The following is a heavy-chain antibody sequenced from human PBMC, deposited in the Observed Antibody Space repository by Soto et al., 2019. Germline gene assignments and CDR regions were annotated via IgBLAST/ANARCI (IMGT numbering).Heavy chain of an antibody. D-gene: IGHD6-19*01. CDR2: IHWYDEK. CDR1: GFSRNTRGVG. CDR3: AYRPFVGGSGWNFYF. V-gene: IGHV2-5*01. Sequence: QITLKAYGPTLVIPTQTLTLTCTFSGFSRNTRGVGVGWIRQPPRKSLEWVALIHWYDEKLYRPSLRTTLTITKDTSKSQVVLIMTDMDPVDTPTYCCAYRPFVGGSGWNFYFWCQGILFTGSS. J-gene: IGHJ4*02.